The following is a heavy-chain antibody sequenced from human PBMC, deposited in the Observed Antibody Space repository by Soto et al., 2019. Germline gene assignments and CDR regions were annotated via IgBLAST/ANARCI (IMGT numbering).Heavy chain of an antibody. V-gene: IGHV4-30-2*01. CDR3: VRDPAI. CDR1: GGSISSGGYC. Sequence: QLQLQESGSGLVKPSQTLSLTCAVAGGSISSGGYCWSSIRQPPGKGLEWIGYVYHSGSTYYNPSLKSRVTISVDKSKNQVSLKLSSVTVADTAVYYCVRDPAIWGQGTMVTVSS. CDR2: VYHSGST. J-gene: IGHJ3*02.